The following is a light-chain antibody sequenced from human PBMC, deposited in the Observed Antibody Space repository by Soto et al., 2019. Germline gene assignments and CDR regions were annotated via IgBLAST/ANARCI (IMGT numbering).Light chain of an antibody. CDR1: SSDVGGYNY. CDR3: SSYTSSSTLFYV. CDR2: EVS. J-gene: IGLJ1*01. Sequence: QSALTQPASVSGSPGQSITISCTGTSSDVGGYNYVSWSQQHPGKAPKLMIYEVSHRPEGVSNRFSGSKSGNTASLTISGLQAEDEADYYCSSYTSSSTLFYVFGTGTKGTVL. V-gene: IGLV2-14*01.